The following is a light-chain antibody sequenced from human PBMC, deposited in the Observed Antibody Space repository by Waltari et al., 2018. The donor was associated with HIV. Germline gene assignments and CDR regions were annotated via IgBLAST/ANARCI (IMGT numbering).Light chain of an antibody. CDR2: LESSGSY. V-gene: IGLV4-60*03. CDR1: IGLSSSI. Sequence: HPVLTQSSSASASLGSSVKLTCTLSIGLSSSIIACPQQQPGKAPRYLMKLESSGSYNKGIGVPDPLSGSSSEADRYLTISNLQAEEEADYCCETWDSNTLVFGGGTKLTV. CDR3: ETWDSNTLV. J-gene: IGLJ3*02.